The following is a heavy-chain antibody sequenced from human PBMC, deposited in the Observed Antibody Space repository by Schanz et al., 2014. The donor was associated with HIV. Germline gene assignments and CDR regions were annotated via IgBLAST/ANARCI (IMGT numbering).Heavy chain of an antibody. CDR1: GFTFSTYA. CDR3: AKELTPHYPGATTGVLDY. CDR2: IWYDGNYK. D-gene: IGHD1-26*01. Sequence: QVQLVESGGGVVQPGRSLRLSCTASGFTFSTYAMHWVRQAPGKGLEWVAVIWYDGNYKSYVDSVKGRFTISRDNAKNTLYLQMNSLRAEDTAEYYCAKELTPHYPGATTGVLDYWGQGTLVTVSS. V-gene: IGHV3-33*03. J-gene: IGHJ4*02.